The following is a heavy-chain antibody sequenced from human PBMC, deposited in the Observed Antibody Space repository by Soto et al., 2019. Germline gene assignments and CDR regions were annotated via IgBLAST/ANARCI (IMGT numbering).Heavy chain of an antibody. V-gene: IGHV1-69*01. J-gene: IGHJ6*02. CDR2: TIPIFGTA. D-gene: IGHD2-15*01. CDR1: GGTFSSYP. CDR3: ARNYCSGGSCLGAYYSYGMDV. Sequence: QVRLVQSGAEVKKPGASVKVSCQASGGTFSSYPISWVRQAPGQGLEWMGGTIPIFGTANYAQKIQGRVTITADESTSTAYMELSSLRSEDTAVYYCARNYCSGGSCLGAYYSYGMDVWGQGTTVTVSS.